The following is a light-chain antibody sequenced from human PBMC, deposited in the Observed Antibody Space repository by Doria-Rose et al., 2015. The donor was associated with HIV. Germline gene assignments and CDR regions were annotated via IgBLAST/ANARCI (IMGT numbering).Light chain of an antibody. CDR2: AAS. Sequence: MTQSPSSLSASVGDRVTITCRASQGIRNSLAWYQQKPGKAPKLLVYAASTLESGVPSRFSGSGSGTDYTLTISSLQPEDFATYYCQQYYSTPQTFGQGTKPEIK. CDR3: QQYYSTPQT. CDR1: QGIRNS. V-gene: IGKV1-NL1*01. J-gene: IGKJ2*01.